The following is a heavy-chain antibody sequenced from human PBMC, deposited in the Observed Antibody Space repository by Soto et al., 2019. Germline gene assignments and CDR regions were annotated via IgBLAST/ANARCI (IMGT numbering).Heavy chain of an antibody. CDR2: IYHNGST. J-gene: IGHJ5*02. D-gene: IGHD3-3*01. CDR1: GDSISSSNW. V-gene: IGHV4-4*02. Sequence: PSETLSLTCAVSGDSISSSNWWSWVRQSPRKGLEWLGEIYHNGSTNYNPSLKSRVAISVDKSKNQFSLKLMSVTAADTAVYYCARARGAIFGVVIRNRFDPWGQGTLVTVSS. CDR3: ARARGAIFGVVIRNRFDP.